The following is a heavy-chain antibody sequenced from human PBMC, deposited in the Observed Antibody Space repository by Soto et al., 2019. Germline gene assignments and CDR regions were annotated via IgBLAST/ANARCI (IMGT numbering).Heavy chain of an antibody. CDR2: ISGSGGST. V-gene: IGHV3-23*01. CDR3: AREQTTGTKEGAYYYYYYYMDV. Sequence: PGGSLSLSCAASGFTFSSYAMSWVRQAPEKGLEWVSAISGSGGSTYYADSVKVRFTISRDNSKNSLFLQMNSLRAEDTAVYYCAREQTTGTKEGAYYYYYYYMDVWGKGTTVTVSS. D-gene: IGHD1-7*01. J-gene: IGHJ6*03. CDR1: GFTFSSYA.